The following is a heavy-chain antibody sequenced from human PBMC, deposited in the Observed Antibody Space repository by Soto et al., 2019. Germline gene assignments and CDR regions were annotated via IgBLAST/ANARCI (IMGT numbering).Heavy chain of an antibody. D-gene: IGHD7-27*01. V-gene: IGHV4-59*08. J-gene: IGHJ4*02. CDR1: GGSISSYY. Sequence: ALSLTCTVSGGSISSYYWSWIRQPPGKGLEWIGYIYYSGSTNYNPSLKSRVTISVDTSKNQFSLKLSSVTAADTAVYYCARRWGRTFDYWGQGTLVTVSS. CDR3: ARRWGRTFDY. CDR2: IYYSGST.